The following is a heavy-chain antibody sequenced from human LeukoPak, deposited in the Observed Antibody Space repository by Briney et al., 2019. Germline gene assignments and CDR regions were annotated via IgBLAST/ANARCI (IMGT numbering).Heavy chain of an antibody. CDR1: GFTFSSYA. Sequence: GGSLRLSCAASGFTFSSYAMHWVRQAPGKGLEWVAVISYDGSNKYYADSVKGRFTISRDNSKNTLYLQMNSLRAEDTAVYYCARDLSSEPSPPWGQGTQVTVSS. CDR3: ARDLSSEPSPP. J-gene: IGHJ5*02. CDR2: ISYDGSNK. V-gene: IGHV3-30*04. D-gene: IGHD1-14*01.